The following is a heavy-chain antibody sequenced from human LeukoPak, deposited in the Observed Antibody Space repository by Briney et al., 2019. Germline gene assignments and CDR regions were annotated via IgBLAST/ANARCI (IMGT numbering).Heavy chain of an antibody. CDR1: GFTFSSYA. D-gene: IGHD2-15*01. V-gene: IGHV3-23*01. Sequence: PGGSLRPSCAASGFTFSSYAMSWVRQAPGKELEWVSAISGSGGSTYYADSVKGRFTISRDNSKNTLYLQMNSLRAEDTAVYYCAKDGGIVVVVGDYWGQGTLVTVSS. J-gene: IGHJ4*02. CDR3: AKDGGIVVVVGDY. CDR2: ISGSGGST.